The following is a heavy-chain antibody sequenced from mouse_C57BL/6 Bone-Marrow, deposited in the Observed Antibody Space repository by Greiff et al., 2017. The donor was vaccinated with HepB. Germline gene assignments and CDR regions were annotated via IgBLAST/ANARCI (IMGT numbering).Heavy chain of an antibody. Sequence: QVQLQQPGAELVRPGTSVKVSCKASGYAFTNYLIEWVKQRPGQGLEWIGVINPGSGGTNYNEKFKGKATLTADKSSSTAYMQLSSLTSEDSAVYVCARASSGYAAWFAYWGQGTLVTVSA. CDR3: ARASSGYAAWFAY. J-gene: IGHJ3*01. CDR1: GYAFTNYL. CDR2: INPGSGGT. D-gene: IGHD3-2*02. V-gene: IGHV1-54*01.